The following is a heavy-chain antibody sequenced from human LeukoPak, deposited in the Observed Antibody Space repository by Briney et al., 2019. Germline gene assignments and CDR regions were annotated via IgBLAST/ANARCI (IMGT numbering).Heavy chain of an antibody. V-gene: IGHV1-18*01. CDR3: ATDGLRSSGWYVAY. CDR1: GYTFTSYG. J-gene: IGHJ4*02. Sequence: VASVKVSCKASGYTFTSYGITWVRRAPGQGLEWMGWISAYNGNTNYAQKLQGRVTMTEDTSTDTAYTELSSLRSEDTAVYYCATDGLRSSGWYVAYWGQGTLVTVSS. CDR2: ISAYNGNT. D-gene: IGHD6-19*01.